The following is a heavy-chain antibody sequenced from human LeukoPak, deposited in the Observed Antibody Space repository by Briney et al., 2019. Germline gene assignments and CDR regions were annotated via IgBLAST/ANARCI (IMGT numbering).Heavy chain of an antibody. V-gene: IGHV1-18*01. CDR3: ARAAYYDSSGYFDY. CDR2: ISAYNGNT. J-gene: IGHJ4*02. Sequence: ASVKVSCKASGYTFGDHDINWVRQAPGQGLEWMGWISAYNGNTNYAQKLQGRVTMTTDTSTSTAYMELRSLRSDDTAVYYCARAAYYDSSGYFDYWGQGTLVTVSS. CDR1: GYTFGDHD. D-gene: IGHD3-22*01.